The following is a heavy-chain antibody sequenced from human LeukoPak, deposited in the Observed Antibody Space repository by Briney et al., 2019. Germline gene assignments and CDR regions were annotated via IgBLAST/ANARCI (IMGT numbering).Heavy chain of an antibody. J-gene: IGHJ6*03. CDR2: INPNSGGT. CDR3: ATGITIFGVVIPEYYYYYMDV. Sequence: GAPVEGSCKASGYTFTCFYMHWVAQAPGQGLGLMGWINPNSGGTNYAQKFQGRVTMTRDTSISTAYMELSRLRSDDTAVYYCATGITIFGVVIPEYYYYYMDVWGKGTTVTVSS. D-gene: IGHD3-3*01. V-gene: IGHV1-2*02. CDR1: GYTFTCFY.